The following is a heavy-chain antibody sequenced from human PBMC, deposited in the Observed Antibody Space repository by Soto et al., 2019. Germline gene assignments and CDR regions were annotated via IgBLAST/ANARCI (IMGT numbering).Heavy chain of an antibody. D-gene: IGHD5-12*01. CDR2: FDPEDGET. CDR3: AARWLQQPGDSFDI. Sequence: ASVKVSCKVSGYTLTELSMHWVRQAPGKGLEWMGGFDPEDGETIYAQKFQGRVTMTEDTSTDTAYMELSSLRSDDTAVYYCAARWLQQPGDSFDIWGQGTMVTVSS. CDR1: GYTLTELS. J-gene: IGHJ3*02. V-gene: IGHV1-24*01.